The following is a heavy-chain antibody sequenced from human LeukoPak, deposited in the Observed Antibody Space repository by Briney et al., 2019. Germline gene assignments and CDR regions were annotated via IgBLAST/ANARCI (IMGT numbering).Heavy chain of an antibody. CDR2: INWNGENT. V-gene: IGHV3-20*04. CDR3: ASLDAGSGSWLMGENWSDP. J-gene: IGHJ5*02. D-gene: IGHD3-10*01. CDR1: GFIFEDYG. Sequence: GGSLRLSCAASGFIFEDYGMSWVRQVPGKGLEWVSRINWNGENTGYGDSVKGRFIISRDSATKSLYLEMTSLRAEDTAVYYCASLDAGSGSWLMGENWSDPWGQGALVTVSS.